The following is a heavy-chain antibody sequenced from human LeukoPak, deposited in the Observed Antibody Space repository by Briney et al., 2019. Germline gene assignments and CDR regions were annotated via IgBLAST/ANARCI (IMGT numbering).Heavy chain of an antibody. V-gene: IGHV3-48*01. Sequence: GGSLRLSCAASGFAFSSYSMNWVRQAPGKGLEWLSYSSSGSSTIYYADSVKGRFTISKDNAKNSLYLQMNSLRAEDTAVYYCARMSSGSYLFYYWGQGTLVTVSS. CDR1: GFAFSSYS. J-gene: IGHJ4*02. D-gene: IGHD3-10*01. CDR3: ARMSSGSYLFYY. CDR2: SSSGSSTI.